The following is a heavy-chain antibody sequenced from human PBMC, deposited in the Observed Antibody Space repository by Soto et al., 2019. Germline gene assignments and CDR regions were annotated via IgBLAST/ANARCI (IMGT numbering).Heavy chain of an antibody. CDR3: XXXXXXXXXXXXXXYSPGY. CDR2: ISPYNGDT. D-gene: IGHD2-21*01. J-gene: IGHJ4*02. CDR1: GYTFTSHG. V-gene: IGHV1-18*01. Sequence: QVQLVQSGAEMKKSGASVKVSCKASGYTFTSHGISWVRQAPGQGLEWVGWISPYNGDTNYAQKVQDRVSMTTDTXXXXXXXXXXXXXXXXXXXXXXXXXXXXXXXXXXXXYSPGYWGQGTLVTVSS.